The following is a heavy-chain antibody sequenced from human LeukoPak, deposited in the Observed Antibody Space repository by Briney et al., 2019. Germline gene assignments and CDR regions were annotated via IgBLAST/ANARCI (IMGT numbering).Heavy chain of an antibody. J-gene: IGHJ1*01. Sequence: PGGSLRLSCAASGFTFSSYWMSWVRQAPGKGLEWVANIKQDGSEKYYVDSVKGRFTISRDNAKNSLYLQMNSLRAEDTALYYCAKAGRTVLAAAVTTQYFQHWGQGTLVTVSS. CDR1: GFTFSSYW. CDR2: IKQDGSEK. V-gene: IGHV3-7*03. CDR3: AKAGRTVLAAAVTTQYFQH. D-gene: IGHD6-13*01.